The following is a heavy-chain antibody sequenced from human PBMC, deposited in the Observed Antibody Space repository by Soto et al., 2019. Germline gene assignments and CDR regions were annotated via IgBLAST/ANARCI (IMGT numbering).Heavy chain of an antibody. J-gene: IGHJ1*01. D-gene: IGHD6-13*01. Sequence: QVQMVQSGAEVKKPGASVKVSCKASGYTFTSSDINWVRQATGQGLEWMGWMNPKSGYTGYAQKFQGRVTMTSNTSISTAYMELSNLRSEDTAVYYCARGQAAGTEYLQHWGQGTLVTVSS. CDR2: MNPKSGYT. CDR1: GYTFTSSD. V-gene: IGHV1-8*01. CDR3: ARGQAAGTEYLQH.